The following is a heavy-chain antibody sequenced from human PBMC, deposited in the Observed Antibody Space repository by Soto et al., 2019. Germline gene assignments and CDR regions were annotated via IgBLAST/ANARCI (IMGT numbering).Heavy chain of an antibody. D-gene: IGHD6-19*01. CDR1: GGTFSSYT. Sequence: SVKVSCKASGGTFSSYTISWVRQAPGQGLEWMGRIIPILGIANYAQKFQGRVTITADKSTSTAYMELSSLRSEDTAVYYFARRNRLTSNWFDPWGQGTLVTVSS. V-gene: IGHV1-69*02. CDR2: IIPILGIA. CDR3: ARRNRLTSNWFDP. J-gene: IGHJ5*02.